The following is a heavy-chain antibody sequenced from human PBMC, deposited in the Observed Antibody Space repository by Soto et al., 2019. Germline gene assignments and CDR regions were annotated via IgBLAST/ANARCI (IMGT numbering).Heavy chain of an antibody. V-gene: IGHV3-9*01. CDR2: ISWNGGST. Sequence: DVQLVESGGGLVQPGRSLRLSCAASGFTFDDYAMHWVRQAPGKGLEWVSGISWNGGSTGFADSVKGRFTISRDNAKNSLYLQMNSLRAEDTALYYCAKGPDNGDYFIDSWGQGTLVTVSS. D-gene: IGHD4-17*01. CDR1: GFTFDDYA. CDR3: AKGPDNGDYFIDS. J-gene: IGHJ4*02.